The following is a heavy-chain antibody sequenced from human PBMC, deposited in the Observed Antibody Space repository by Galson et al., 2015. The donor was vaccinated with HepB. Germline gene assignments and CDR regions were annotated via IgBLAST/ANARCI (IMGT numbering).Heavy chain of an antibody. D-gene: IGHD2-2*01. J-gene: IGHJ1*01. Sequence: SVKVSCKASGGTFSSYAISWVRQAPGQGLERMGRIIPILGIANYAQKFQGRVTITADKSTSTAYMELSSLRSEDTAVYYCASYRYCSSTSCSGYFQHWGQGTLVTVSS. CDR2: IIPILGIA. CDR3: ASYRYCSSTSCSGYFQH. V-gene: IGHV1-69*04. CDR1: GGTFSSYA.